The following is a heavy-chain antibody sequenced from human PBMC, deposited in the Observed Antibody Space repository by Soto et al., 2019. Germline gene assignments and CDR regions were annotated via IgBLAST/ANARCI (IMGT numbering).Heavy chain of an antibody. V-gene: IGHV1-8*01. J-gene: IGHJ5*02. CDR3: ARGVAVAGNWFDP. CDR2: MNPNSGNT. D-gene: IGHD6-19*01. CDR1: GYTFTSYD. Sequence: ASVKVSCKASGYTFTSYDINWLRQATGQGLEWMGWMNPNSGNTGYAQKFQGRVTMTRNTSISTAYMELSSLRSEDTAVYYCARGVAVAGNWFDPWGQGTLVTVSS.